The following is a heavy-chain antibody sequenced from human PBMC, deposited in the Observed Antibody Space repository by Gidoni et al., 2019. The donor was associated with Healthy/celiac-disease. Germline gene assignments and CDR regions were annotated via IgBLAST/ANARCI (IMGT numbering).Heavy chain of an antibody. CDR2: IRGSCGST. V-gene: IGHV3-23*01. D-gene: IGHD4-17*01. CDR1: GFTFSSYD. Sequence: EVQLLESGGGLVQPGGSLRLSCAASGFTFSSYDLSWDRQAPGQGLEWVSAIRGSCGSTYYSDSVEGRFTISRDNSKNTLYLQMNSLRAEDTAVYYCAKAAHRLTTVTSWFDPWGQGTLVTVSS. J-gene: IGHJ5*02. CDR3: AKAAHRLTTVTSWFDP.